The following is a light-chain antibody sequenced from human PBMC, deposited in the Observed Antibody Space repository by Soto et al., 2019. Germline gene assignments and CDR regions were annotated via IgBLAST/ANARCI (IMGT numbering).Light chain of an antibody. J-gene: IGLJ2*01. CDR3: LSWTTRRALV. V-gene: IGLV2-14*01. Sequence: QSVLTQPASVSGSPGQSVTISCTGTSSDVGGYNYVSWYQQLPGEAPKLIIYGVTDRPSGVSNRFSGSKSGDTASLIISGLQAEDEADYYCLSWTTRRALVFGGGTKLTVL. CDR2: GVT. CDR1: SSDVGGYNY.